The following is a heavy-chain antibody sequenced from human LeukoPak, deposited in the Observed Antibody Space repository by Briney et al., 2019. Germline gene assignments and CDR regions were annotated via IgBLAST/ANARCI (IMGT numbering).Heavy chain of an antibody. CDR3: VKRELYIVATT. J-gene: IGHJ5*02. V-gene: IGHV3-23*01. CDR2: ISPGGSP. D-gene: IGHD5-12*01. Sequence: GGSLRLSCAASGFTSSSNAMGWVRQAPGKGLEWVSAISPGGSPYYADSVKGRFTISRDNSKNPLDLQMNSLRAEDTAVYYCVKRELYIVATTWGQGTLVTVSS. CDR1: GFTSSSNA.